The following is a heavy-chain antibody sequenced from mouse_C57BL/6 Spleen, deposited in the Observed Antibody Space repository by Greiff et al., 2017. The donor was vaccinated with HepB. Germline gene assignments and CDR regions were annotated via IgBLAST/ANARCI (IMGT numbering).Heavy chain of an antibody. CDR3: ARSFYGEAMDY. CDR1: GYAFSSSW. Sequence: QVQLKESGPELVKPGASVKISCKASGYAFSSSWMNWVKQRPGKGLEWIGRIYPGDGDTNYNGKFKGKATLTADKSSSTAYMQLSSLTSEDSAVYFCARSFYGEAMDYWGQGTSVTVSS. V-gene: IGHV1-82*01. D-gene: IGHD2-10*01. J-gene: IGHJ4*01. CDR2: IYPGDGDT.